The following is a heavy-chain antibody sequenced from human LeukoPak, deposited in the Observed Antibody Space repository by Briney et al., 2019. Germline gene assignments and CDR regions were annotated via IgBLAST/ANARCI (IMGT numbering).Heavy chain of an antibody. CDR1: GFNLDRYT. Sequence: GGSLRLSCATSGFNLDRYTIHWVRQAPGKGLEWVSLAGWAGGTTFYSDSVRGRFTISRDSGRKSVYLQMNSLTTDDTAFYFCAKELDTMFFDYWGQGALVTVSP. D-gene: IGHD3-10*02. J-gene: IGHJ4*02. V-gene: IGHV3-43*01. CDR2: AGWAGGTT. CDR3: AKELDTMFFDY.